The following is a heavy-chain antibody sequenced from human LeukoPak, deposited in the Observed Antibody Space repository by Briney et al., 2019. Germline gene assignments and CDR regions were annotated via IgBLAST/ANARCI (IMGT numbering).Heavy chain of an antibody. J-gene: IGHJ3*02. CDR1: GGSISSYY. Sequence: SETLSLTCTVSGGSISSYYWSWIRQPPGKGLEWIGYIYYSGSTNYNPSLKSRVTISVDTSKNQFSLKLSSVTAADTAVYYCARLIVPSSSWSYAFDIWGQGTMVTVSS. V-gene: IGHV4-59*12. D-gene: IGHD6-13*01. CDR3: ARLIVPSSSWSYAFDI. CDR2: IYYSGST.